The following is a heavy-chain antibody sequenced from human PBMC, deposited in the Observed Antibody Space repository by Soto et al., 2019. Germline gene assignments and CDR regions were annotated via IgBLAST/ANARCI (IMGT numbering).Heavy chain of an antibody. V-gene: IGHV4-59*08. CDR1: GGSISSYY. CDR2: IYYSGST. Sequence: SETLSLTCTVSGGSISSYYWSWIRQPPGKGLEWIGYIYYSGSTNYNPSLKSRVTISVDTSKNQFSLKLSSVTAADTAVYYCASRYYGFWSGYYRDYFDYWGQGTLVTVSS. CDR3: ASRYYGFWSGYYRDYFDY. J-gene: IGHJ4*02. D-gene: IGHD3-3*01.